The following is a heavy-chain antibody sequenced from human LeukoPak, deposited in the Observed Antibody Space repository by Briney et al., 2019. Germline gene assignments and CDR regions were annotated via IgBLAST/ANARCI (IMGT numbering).Heavy chain of an antibody. D-gene: IGHD6-13*01. CDR1: GFTFSSYA. CDR3: AGGAPLSSSYSSSWHFDY. Sequence: GGSLRLSCAASGFTFSSYAMSWVRQAPGKGLEWVSAISGSGGSTYYADSVKGRFTISRDNSKNTLYLQMNSLRAEDTAVYYCAGGAPLSSSYSSSWHFDYWGQGTLVTVSS. V-gene: IGHV3-23*01. CDR2: ISGSGGST. J-gene: IGHJ4*02.